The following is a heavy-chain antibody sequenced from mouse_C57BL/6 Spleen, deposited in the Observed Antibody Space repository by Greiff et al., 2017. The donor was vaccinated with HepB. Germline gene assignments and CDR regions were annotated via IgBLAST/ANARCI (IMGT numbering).Heavy chain of an antibody. V-gene: IGHV1-18*01. J-gene: IGHJ4*01. CDR1: GYTFTDYN. CDR3: ARKEITPYYYAMDY. Sequence: EVQLQQSGPELVKPGASVKIPCKASGYTFTDYNMDWVKQSHGKSLEWIGDINPNNGGTIYNQKFKGKATLTVDKSSSTAYMELRSLTSEDTAVYYCARKEITPYYYAMDYWGQGTSVTVSS. CDR2: INPNNGGT. D-gene: IGHD1-1*01.